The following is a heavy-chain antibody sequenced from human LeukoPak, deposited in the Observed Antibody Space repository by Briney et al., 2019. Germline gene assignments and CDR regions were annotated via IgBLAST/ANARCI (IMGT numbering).Heavy chain of an antibody. J-gene: IGHJ4*02. Sequence: PGGSLRLSCAASGFTLSNHWMHWVRQAPGKGLVWVSHINGDGSETNYADSVRGRFTISRDNAKNTLYLQMNSLRVDDTAVYYCTREEGSTDHWGQGTLVTVSS. D-gene: IGHD5/OR15-5a*01. V-gene: IGHV3-74*01. CDR1: GFTLSNHW. CDR3: TREEGSTDH. CDR2: INGDGSET.